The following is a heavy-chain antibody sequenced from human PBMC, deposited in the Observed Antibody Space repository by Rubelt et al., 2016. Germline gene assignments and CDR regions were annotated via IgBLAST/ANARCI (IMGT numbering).Heavy chain of an antibody. D-gene: IGHD2/OR15-2a*01. CDR1: GGTFSSYA. Sequence: QVQLVQSGAEVKKPGSSVKVSCKASGGTFSSYAISWVRQAPGQGLEWMGRIIPILGIVNYGQKFQGRVTITADKSTSTAYMELSSLRSEDTAVYYCARGVRVTSYEIDYWGQGTLVTVSS. J-gene: IGHJ4*02. V-gene: IGHV1-69*04. CDR3: ARGVRVTSYEIDY. CDR2: IIPILGIV.